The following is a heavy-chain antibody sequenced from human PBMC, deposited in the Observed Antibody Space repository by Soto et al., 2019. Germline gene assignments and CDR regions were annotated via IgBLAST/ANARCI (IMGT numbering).Heavy chain of an antibody. CDR3: AKDLRSLSGSYRY. Sequence: VAVISYDGSNKYYADSVKGRFTISRDNSKNTLYLQMNSLRAEDTAVYYCAKDLRSLSGSYRYWGQGTLVTVSS. CDR2: ISYDGSNK. V-gene: IGHV3-30*18. D-gene: IGHD1-26*01. J-gene: IGHJ4*02.